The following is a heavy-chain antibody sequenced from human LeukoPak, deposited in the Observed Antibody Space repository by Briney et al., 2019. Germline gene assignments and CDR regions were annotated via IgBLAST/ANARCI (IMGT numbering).Heavy chain of an antibody. D-gene: IGHD6-13*01. CDR2: ISWDGGST. CDR3: AKAPWGSSSYYFDY. V-gene: IGHV3-43*01. CDR1: GFTFDDYT. Sequence: GGSLRLSCAASGFTFDDYTMHWVRQAPGKGLEWVSLISWDGGSTYYAGSVKGRFTISRDNSKNSLYLQMNSLRTEDTALYYCAKAPWGSSSYYFDYWGQGTLVTVSS. J-gene: IGHJ4*02.